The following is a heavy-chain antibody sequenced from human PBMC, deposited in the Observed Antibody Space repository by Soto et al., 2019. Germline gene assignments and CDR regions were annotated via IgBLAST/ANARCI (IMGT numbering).Heavy chain of an antibody. CDR3: ARDLGWGYCSSTSCYTHYYGMDV. CDR2: INPNSGGT. CDR1: GYTFTGYY. Sequence: ASVKVSCKGAGYTFTGYYMHWGRQAPGQGLEWMGWINPNSGGTNYAQKFQGWVTMTRDTSISTAYMELSRLRSDDTAVYYCARDLGWGYCSSTSCYTHYYGMDVWGQGTTVTVSS. V-gene: IGHV1-2*04. J-gene: IGHJ6*02. D-gene: IGHD2-2*02.